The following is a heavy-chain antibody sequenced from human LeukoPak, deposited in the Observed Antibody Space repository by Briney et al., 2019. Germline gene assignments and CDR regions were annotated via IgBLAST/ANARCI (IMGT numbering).Heavy chain of an antibody. V-gene: IGHV4-34*01. CDR1: GGSFSGYY. CDR3: ARGWVSGVVVPGTSYYYYYYMDV. J-gene: IGHJ6*03. CDR2: INHSGST. Sequence: PSETLSLTCAVYGGSFSGYYWSWIRQPPGKGLEWIGEINHSGSTNYNPSLKSRVTISVDTSKNQFSLKLSSVTAADTAVYYCARGWVSGVVVPGTSYYYYYYMDVWGKGTTVTVSS. D-gene: IGHD2-2*01.